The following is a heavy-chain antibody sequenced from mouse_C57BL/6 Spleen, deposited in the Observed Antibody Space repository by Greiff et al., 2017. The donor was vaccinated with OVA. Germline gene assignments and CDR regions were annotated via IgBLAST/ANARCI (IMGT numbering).Heavy chain of an antibody. CDR1: GFTFSSYD. J-gene: IGHJ2*01. CDR2: ISDGGSYT. CDR3: ARDGNWAFDY. D-gene: IGHD4-1*01. V-gene: IGHV5-4*01. Sequence: EVQLEESGGGLVKPGGSLKLSCAASGFTFSSYDMSWVRQTPEQRLEWVATISDGGSYTYYPDNVKGRFTISRDNTKNNLYLQMSHLKSEDTAMYYCARDGNWAFDYWGQGTTLTVSS.